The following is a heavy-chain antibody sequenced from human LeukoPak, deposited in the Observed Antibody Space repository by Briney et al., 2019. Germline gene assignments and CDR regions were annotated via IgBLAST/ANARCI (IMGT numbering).Heavy chain of an antibody. CDR3: ARAGGSYFHSFDY. V-gene: IGHV4-59*01. CDR1: GGSISSYY. CDR2: IYNSGST. D-gene: IGHD1-26*01. J-gene: IGHJ4*02. Sequence: SETLSLTCTVSGGSISSYYWSWIRQPPGKGLEWIGYIYNSGSTNYNPSLKSRVTMLPDTSKNQFSLKLSSVTAADTAVYYCARAGGSYFHSFDYWGQGTLVTVSS.